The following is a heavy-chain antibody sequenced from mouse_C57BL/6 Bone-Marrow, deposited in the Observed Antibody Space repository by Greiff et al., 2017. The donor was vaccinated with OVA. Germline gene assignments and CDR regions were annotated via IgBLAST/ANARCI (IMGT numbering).Heavy chain of an antibody. CDR1: GFSFNTYA. Sequence: EVQVVESGGGLVQPKGSLKLSCAASGFSFNTYAMNWVRQATGKGLECVARISSKSTNYATYYADSGKDRFTISRDDSESMLYLQMNNLKSEETAMYYCVRRAYWGQGTLVTVSA. CDR3: VRRAY. J-gene: IGHJ3*01. V-gene: IGHV10-1*01. CDR2: ISSKSTNYAT.